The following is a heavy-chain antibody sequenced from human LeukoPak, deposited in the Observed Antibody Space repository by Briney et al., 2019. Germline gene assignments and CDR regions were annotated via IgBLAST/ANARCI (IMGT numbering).Heavy chain of an antibody. V-gene: IGHV4-34*01. CDR1: GGSFSGYY. J-gene: IGHJ5*02. D-gene: IGHD2-8*02. CDR3: ARGRLRRLPVGSWFDP. Sequence: PSETLSLTCAVYGGSFSGYYWSWIRQPPGKGLEWIGEINHSGSTNYNPSLKSRVTISVDTSKNQFSLKLSSVTAADTAVYYCARGRLRRLPVGSWFDPWGQGTLVTVSS. CDR2: INHSGST.